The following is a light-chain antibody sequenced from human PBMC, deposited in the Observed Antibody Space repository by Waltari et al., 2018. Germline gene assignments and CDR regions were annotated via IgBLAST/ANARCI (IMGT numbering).Light chain of an antibody. V-gene: IGLV2-14*03. CDR2: DVS. Sequence: QSALTQPASVSGSPGQSITISCTGTSRDVGWYKYVSWYPQHPGKAPKLMIYDVSKRPSGVSNRVSGSKSGNTASLTISGLQAEDEADYYCSSYTSSSTVVFGGGTKLTVL. CDR3: SSYTSSSTVV. J-gene: IGLJ2*01. CDR1: SRDVGWYKY.